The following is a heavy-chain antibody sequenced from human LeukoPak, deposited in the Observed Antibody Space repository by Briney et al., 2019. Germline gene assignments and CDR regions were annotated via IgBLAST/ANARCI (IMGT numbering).Heavy chain of an antibody. Sequence: AEPLSLPCCVLGGSFRGYYWSGIRQPPGKGREGMGEINHSGSTNYNPPLKSRVTISVDTSKNQFSLKLSSVTAADTAVYYCARVVSVDTARVGDYWGQGTLATASS. CDR3: ARVVSVDTARVGDY. CDR2: INHSGST. CDR1: GGSFRGYY. V-gene: IGHV4-34*01. J-gene: IGHJ4*02. D-gene: IGHD5-18*01.